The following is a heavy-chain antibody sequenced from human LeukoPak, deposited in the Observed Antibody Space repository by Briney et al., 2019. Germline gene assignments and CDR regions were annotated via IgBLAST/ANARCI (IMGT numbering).Heavy chain of an antibody. Sequence: VASVTVSFKASGYTFTSHYIHWVRQPPGQGLEWMGIIDPSGGSTGYAQKFQGRVGMTRDTSTSTVYMKLSSLRSEDRAVYCCARAYYYDSRGYPVYFDYWGQGTLVTVSS. V-gene: IGHV1-46*01. D-gene: IGHD3-22*01. CDR1: GYTFTSHY. J-gene: IGHJ4*02. CDR3: ARAYYYDSRGYPVYFDY. CDR2: IDPSGGST.